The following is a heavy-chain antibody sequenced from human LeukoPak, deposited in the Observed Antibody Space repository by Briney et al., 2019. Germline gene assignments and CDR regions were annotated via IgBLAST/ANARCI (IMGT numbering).Heavy chain of an antibody. Sequence: SETLSLTWTVSGGSISSGGYYWSWIRQHPGKGLEWIGYIYYSGSTYYNPSLKSRVTISVDTSKNQFSLKLSSVTAADTAVYYCARRGQGALKDWGQGTLVTVSS. CDR1: GGSISSGGYY. D-gene: IGHD1-26*01. J-gene: IGHJ4*02. CDR3: ARRGQGALKD. CDR2: IYYSGST. V-gene: IGHV4-31*02.